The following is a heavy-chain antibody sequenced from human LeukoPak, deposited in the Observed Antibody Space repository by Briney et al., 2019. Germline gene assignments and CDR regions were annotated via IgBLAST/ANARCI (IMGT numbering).Heavy chain of an antibody. J-gene: IGHJ4*02. CDR3: ARGYDVVRYI. V-gene: IGHV4-59*01. D-gene: IGHD3-16*01. CDR2: IYYSGST. CDR1: GRSISSYY. Sequence: PSETLSLTCTVSGRSISSYYSSWIRQPPGKGLEWIGYIYYSGSTNYNPSLKSRVTISVDTSKNQFSLKLSSVTAADTAVYYCARGYDVVRYIWGQGTLVTVSS.